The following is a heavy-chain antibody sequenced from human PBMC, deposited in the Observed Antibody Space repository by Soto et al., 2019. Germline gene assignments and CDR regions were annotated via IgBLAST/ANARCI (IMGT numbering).Heavy chain of an antibody. Sequence: GQGLEWIGYIYYSGSTYYKPSLKSRVTISVDTSKNQFSLKLSSVTAADTAVYFCARGNAMIVVAHAAFDIWGHGTMDTV. CDR3: ARGNAMIVVAHAAFDI. D-gene: IGHD3-22*01. V-gene: IGHV4-31*02. J-gene: IGHJ3*02. CDR2: IYYSGST.